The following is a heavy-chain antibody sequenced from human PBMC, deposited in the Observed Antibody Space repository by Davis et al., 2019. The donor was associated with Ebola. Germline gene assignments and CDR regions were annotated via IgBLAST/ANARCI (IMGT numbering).Heavy chain of an antibody. CDR1: GYTLVSYY. Sequence: AASVKVSCKASGYTLVSYYAHWVRQAPGQGLEWMGIINPSGGTTTYAQKFQGRVTITADKSTSTAYMELSSLRSEDTAVYYCARDGYCSSTSCLGYYYYGMDVWGQGTTVTVSS. V-gene: IGHV1-46*01. D-gene: IGHD2-2*03. J-gene: IGHJ6*02. CDR2: INPSGGTT. CDR3: ARDGYCSSTSCLGYYYYGMDV.